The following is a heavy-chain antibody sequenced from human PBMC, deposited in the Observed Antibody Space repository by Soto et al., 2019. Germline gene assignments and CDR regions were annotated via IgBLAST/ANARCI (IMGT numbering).Heavy chain of an antibody. J-gene: IGHJ6*03. CDR3: AREATTSYYYYYMDV. Sequence: GGSLRLSCAASGFTFSSYWMSWVRQAPGKGLEWVANIKQDGSEKYYVDSVKGRFTISRDNAKSSLYLQMNSLRAEDTAVYYCAREATTSYYYYYMDVWGKGTTVTVSS. D-gene: IGHD5-12*01. V-gene: IGHV3-7*01. CDR2: IKQDGSEK. CDR1: GFTFSSYW.